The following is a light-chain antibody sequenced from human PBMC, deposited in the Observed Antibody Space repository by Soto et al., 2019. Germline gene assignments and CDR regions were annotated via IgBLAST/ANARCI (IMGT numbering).Light chain of an antibody. CDR2: NVN. J-gene: IGLJ1*01. CDR3: QSFDSSRFYV. V-gene: IGLV2-11*01. Sequence: QSALIQPPSVSGSPGQSVTISCTGTSSDVGSYDYVSWYQQHPGTVPKPMIYNVNTRPSGVPDRFSGSKSGNTASMTISGLQAEDEADYYCQSFDSSRFYVFGTGTKVTVL. CDR1: SSDVGSYDY.